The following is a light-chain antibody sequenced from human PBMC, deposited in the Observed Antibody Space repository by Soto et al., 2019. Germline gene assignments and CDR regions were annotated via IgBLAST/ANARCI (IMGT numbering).Light chain of an antibody. J-gene: IGLJ1*01. CDR3: SSRTSSSTDV. CDR1: SSDVGGYEY. V-gene: IGLV2-14*03. CDR2: DVT. Sequence: QSALTQPASVSGSPGQSITISCTGTSSDVGGYEYVSWYQHHPGKAPKLMIYDVTNRPSGVSNRFSGSKSGNTASLTISGLQAEDEADYYCSSRTSSSTDVFGTGTKLTVL.